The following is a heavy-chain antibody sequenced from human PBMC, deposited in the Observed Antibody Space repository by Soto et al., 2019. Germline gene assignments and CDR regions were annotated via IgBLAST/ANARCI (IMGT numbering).Heavy chain of an antibody. J-gene: IGHJ5*02. D-gene: IGHD2-15*01. V-gene: IGHV4-31*03. CDR3: ARDRKGYCSGGSCYSQVRFDP. CDR1: GGSICSGGYY. CDR2: IYYSGST. Sequence: TLSLTCTVSGGSICSGGYYWSWIRQHPGKGLEWIGYIYYSGSTYYNPSLKSRVTISVDTSKNQFSLKLSSVTAADTAVYYCARDRKGYCSGGSCYSQVRFDPWGQGTLVTVSS.